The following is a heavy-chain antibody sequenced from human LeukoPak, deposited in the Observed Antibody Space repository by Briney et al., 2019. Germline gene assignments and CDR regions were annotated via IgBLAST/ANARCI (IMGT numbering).Heavy chain of an antibody. Sequence: GGSLRLSCAASGFPFSSYSMSWVRQAPGKGLEWVSGIVGTTGTTYYADSVKGRFTISRDNSKNTLYLQMNSLRAEDTAVYYCARGLTVTNSYYFDYWGQGTLVTVSS. CDR2: IVGTTGTT. J-gene: IGHJ4*02. CDR1: GFPFSSYS. CDR3: ARGLTVTNSYYFDY. V-gene: IGHV3-23*01. D-gene: IGHD4-11*01.